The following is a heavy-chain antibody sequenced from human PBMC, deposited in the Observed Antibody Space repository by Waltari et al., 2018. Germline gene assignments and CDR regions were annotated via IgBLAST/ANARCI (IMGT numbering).Heavy chain of an antibody. CDR2: ILYDGSNR. CDR1: GFSFSYYA. V-gene: IGHV3-33*08. CDR3: ARHLADSHERAFDF. Sequence: QLQLVESGGGVIQPGRSLTLSCAASGFSFSYYALHWVRQAPGKGLEWVAIILYDGSNRYYGDSVKGRFTISRDNSANTLFLQMDGLRVEDSAVSYCARHLADSHERAFDFWGQGTLVTVSS. J-gene: IGHJ3*01. D-gene: IGHD3-22*01.